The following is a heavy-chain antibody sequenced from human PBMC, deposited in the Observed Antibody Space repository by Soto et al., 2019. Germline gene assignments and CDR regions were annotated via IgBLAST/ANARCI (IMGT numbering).Heavy chain of an antibody. D-gene: IGHD2-2*01. J-gene: IGHJ6*02. CDR2: IIPIFGTA. Sequence: QVQLVQSGAEVKKPGSSVKVSCKASGGTFSSYAINWVRQAPGQGLEWMGGIIPIFGTANYAQKFQGRVTNTANKTPSTGYMELSSLRSEDTDVYYCARDRGSGYGSSTSCSPYYYYGMDGWGPGTTVTGSS. CDR3: ARDRGSGYGSSTSCSPYYYYGMDG. CDR1: GGTFSSYA. V-gene: IGHV1-69*06.